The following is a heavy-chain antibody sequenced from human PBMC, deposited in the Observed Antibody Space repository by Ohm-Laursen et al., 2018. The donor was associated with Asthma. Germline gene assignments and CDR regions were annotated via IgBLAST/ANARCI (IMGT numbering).Heavy chain of an antibody. D-gene: IGHD3-10*01. CDR1: GGTFSSYA. J-gene: IGHJ2*01. V-gene: IGHV1-69*13. Sequence: AASVKVSCKASGGTFSSYAISWVRQAPGQGLEWMGGIIPIFGTANYAQKFQGRVTITADESTSTAYMELSSLRSEDTAVYYCARAVRTGEDWYFDLWGRGTLVTVSS. CDR3: ARAVRTGEDWYFDL. CDR2: IIPIFGTA.